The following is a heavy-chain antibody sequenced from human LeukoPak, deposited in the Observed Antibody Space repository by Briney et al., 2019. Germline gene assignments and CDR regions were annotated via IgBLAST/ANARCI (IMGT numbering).Heavy chain of an antibody. V-gene: IGHV3-23*01. Sequence: PGGSLRLSCAASGFTFSSYAMSWVRQAPGMGLEWVSAISGSGGSTYYADSVKGRFTISRDNSKNTLYLQMNSLRAEDTAVYYCAKDVASTCSSTSCYMEDAFDIWGQGTMVTVSS. CDR3: AKDVASTCSSTSCYMEDAFDI. J-gene: IGHJ3*02. CDR2: ISGSGGST. D-gene: IGHD2-2*02. CDR1: GFTFSSYA.